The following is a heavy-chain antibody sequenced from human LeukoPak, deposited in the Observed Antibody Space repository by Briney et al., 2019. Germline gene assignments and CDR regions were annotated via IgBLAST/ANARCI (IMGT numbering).Heavy chain of an antibody. J-gene: IGHJ4*02. D-gene: IGHD3-10*01. CDR1: GLTVSRTY. CDR2: IYSGGST. V-gene: IGHV3-53*01. CDR3: ANLPRGDY. Sequence: GGSLRLSCAASGLTVSRTYMTWVREAPGEGLEWVSIIYSGGSTYYADSVKGRFTISRDNSKNTLYLQMNSLRVEDTAVYYCANLPRGDYWGQGTLVTLSS.